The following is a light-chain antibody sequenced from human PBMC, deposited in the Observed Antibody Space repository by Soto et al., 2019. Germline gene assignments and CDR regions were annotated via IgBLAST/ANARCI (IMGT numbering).Light chain of an antibody. CDR3: QQYGTSEII. Sequence: EIVLTQSPATLSLSPGERATLSCRASQSINRHLAWYRQKPGQAPRLLIYGASTRATGIPDRFSGSASGTDFTLTISRLEPEDFAVFYCQQYGTSEIIFGQGTRLEN. CDR1: QSINRH. CDR2: GAS. J-gene: IGKJ5*01. V-gene: IGKV3-20*01.